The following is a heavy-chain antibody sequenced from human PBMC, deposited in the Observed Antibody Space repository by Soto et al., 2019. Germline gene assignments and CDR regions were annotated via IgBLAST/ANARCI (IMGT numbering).Heavy chain of an antibody. V-gene: IGHV3-66*01. Sequence: GGSLRLSCAASGFTVSSNYMSWVRQAPGKGLEWVSVIYSGGSTYYADSVKGRFTISRDNSKNTLYLQMNSLRAEDTAVYYCARDYYKYYDSSGYYRSPAYWGQGTLVTVSS. J-gene: IGHJ4*02. CDR3: ARDYYKYYDSSGYYRSPAY. CDR2: IYSGGST. D-gene: IGHD3-22*01. CDR1: GFTVSSNY.